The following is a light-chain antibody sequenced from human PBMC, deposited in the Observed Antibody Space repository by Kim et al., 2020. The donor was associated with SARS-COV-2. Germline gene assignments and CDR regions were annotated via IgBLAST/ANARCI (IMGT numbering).Light chain of an antibody. CDR3: AAWDESLNGFYV. Sequence: QSVLTQPPSTSGTPGQRVTISCSGSASNVGSHTVNWYQHLPGTAPKLLISVDNERPSGVPDRFSGSKSGTSASLAISGLQSEDEGDYYCAAWDESLNGFYVFGTGTKVTVL. V-gene: IGLV1-44*01. J-gene: IGLJ1*01. CDR2: VDN. CDR1: ASNVGSHT.